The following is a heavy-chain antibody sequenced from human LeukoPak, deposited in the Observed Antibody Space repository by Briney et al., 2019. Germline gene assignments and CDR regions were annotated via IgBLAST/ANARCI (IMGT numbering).Heavy chain of an antibody. V-gene: IGHV3-23*01. CDR1: GFTFKNYA. J-gene: IGHJ4*02. CDR2: IIESGEST. Sequence: GGSLRLSCAASGFTFKNYAMYWVRQAPGKGLEWVSAIIESGESTYYTDSVKGRFTISRDKSKNTLYLQMNSLRAEDTAFYYCAKGSAQYYFDSWGQGTLVTVSS. CDR3: AKGSAQYYFDS. D-gene: IGHD3-10*01.